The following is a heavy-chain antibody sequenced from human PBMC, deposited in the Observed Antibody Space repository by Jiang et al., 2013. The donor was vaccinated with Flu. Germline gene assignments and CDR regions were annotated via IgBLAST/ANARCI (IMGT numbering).Heavy chain of an antibody. CDR2: IYYSGST. CDR3: ARHYRSGSYGMDV. D-gene: IGHD6-19*01. J-gene: IGHJ6*02. Sequence: GLVKPSETLSLTCTVSGDSISSYYWSWIRQPPGKGLEWIGYIYYSGSTKYNTSLKSRVTISVDTSKNQFSLKLNSVTAADTAVYYCARHYRSGSYGMDVWGQGTTVTVSS. CDR1: GDSISSYY. V-gene: IGHV4-59*08.